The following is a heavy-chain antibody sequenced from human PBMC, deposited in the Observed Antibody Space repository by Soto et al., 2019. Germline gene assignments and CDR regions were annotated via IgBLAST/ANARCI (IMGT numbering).Heavy chain of an antibody. CDR2: ISNDGNRQ. Sequence: QEQLMESGGGVVQPGRSLRLSCVASGFSFSSQAMHWVRQAPGKGLEWVAAISNDGNRQLYADSVKDRFTISRDNSMNTLDLQMNNLRTEDTGVYFCARDIYSYGSVGTPDIWGQGTMVTVSS. D-gene: IGHD5-18*01. CDR3: ARDIYSYGSVGTPDI. CDR1: GFSFSSQA. J-gene: IGHJ3*02. V-gene: IGHV3-30-3*01.